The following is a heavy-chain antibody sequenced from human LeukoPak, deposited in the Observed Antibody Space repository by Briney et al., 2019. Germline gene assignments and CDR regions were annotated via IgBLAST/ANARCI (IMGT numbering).Heavy chain of an antibody. D-gene: IGHD1-26*01. CDR2: IKSKADGGTT. J-gene: IGHJ2*01. Sequence: PGGSLRLSCAASGVTFSYPLMRLGRQAPGKGLEWVARIKSKADGGTTDYAAPVKDKFTISRDDSNKTLYLHMNSLRPEDTSVYHCNPQGEVEGGRRYWYFDLWGRGTLVTVSS. CDR1: GVTFSYPL. V-gene: IGHV3-15*01. CDR3: NPQGEVEGGRRYWYFDL.